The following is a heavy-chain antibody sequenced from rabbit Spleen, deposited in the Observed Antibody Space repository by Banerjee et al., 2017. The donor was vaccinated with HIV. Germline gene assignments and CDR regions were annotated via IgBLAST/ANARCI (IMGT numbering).Heavy chain of an antibody. D-gene: IGHD1-1*01. CDR1: GFSLGSSYW. Sequence: QEQLVESGGGLVQPEGSLTLTCTAAGFSLGSSYWICWVRQAPGKGLEWIACIYAGTGGVTYYASWAKGRFTISKASSTTVTLQMTSLTAADTATYFCARDLPDIIGWNFGFWGPGTLVTVS. J-gene: IGHJ3*01. V-gene: IGHV1S45*01. CDR2: IYAGTGGVT. CDR3: ARDLPDIIGWNFGF.